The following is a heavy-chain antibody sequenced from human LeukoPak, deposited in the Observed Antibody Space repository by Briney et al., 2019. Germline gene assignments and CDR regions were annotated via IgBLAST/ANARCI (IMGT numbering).Heavy chain of an antibody. J-gene: IGHJ4*02. CDR1: GYTFTSYD. CDR2: MNPNSGNT. D-gene: IGHD2-15*01. CDR3: ARAYCSGGSCYFLHFDY. Sequence: ASVKVSCKASGYTFTSYDINWVRQATGQGLEWMGWMNPNSGNTGYAQKFQGRVTMTRNTSISTAYMELSSLRSEDTAVYYCARAYCSGGSCYFLHFDYWGQGTLVTVSS. V-gene: IGHV1-8*02.